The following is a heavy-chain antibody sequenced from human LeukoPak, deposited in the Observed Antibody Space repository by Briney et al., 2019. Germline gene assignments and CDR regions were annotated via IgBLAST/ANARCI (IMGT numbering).Heavy chain of an antibody. CDR2: INPNSGDT. D-gene: IGHD3-16*01. J-gene: IGHJ6*02. CDR3: ARRFYYAMDV. Sequence: ASVKVSCKASGCSFTRYFMLWVRQAPGQGREGLGWINPNSGDTNYAQKFQGRVTMTRDTSTSTAYMELSRLRSDDAAVYYCARRFYYAMDVWGQGTTVTVSS. V-gene: IGHV1-2*02. CDR1: GCSFTRYF.